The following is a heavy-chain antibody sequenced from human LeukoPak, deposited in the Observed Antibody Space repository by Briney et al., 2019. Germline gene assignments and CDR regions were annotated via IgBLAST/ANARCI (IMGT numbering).Heavy chain of an antibody. CDR1: GFTFNDHY. CDR2: SRNRAKSYTK. V-gene: IGHV3-72*01. D-gene: IGHD6-19*01. J-gene: IGHJ4*02. Sequence: TGGTLRFSCSASGFTFNDHYMDRVRQAPGKGLEGVGRSRNRAKSYTKDYHASVRGRFTISRDDSQNSLYLQMRSLKTEDTAVYHCVRVAYTSDWHFDYWGQGTLVTVSS. CDR3: VRVAYTSDWHFDY.